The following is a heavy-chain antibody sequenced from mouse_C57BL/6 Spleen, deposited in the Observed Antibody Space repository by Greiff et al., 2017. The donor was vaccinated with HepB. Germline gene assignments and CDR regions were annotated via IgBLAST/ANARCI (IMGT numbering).Heavy chain of an antibody. CDR1: GFTFTDYY. Sequence: EVHLVESGGGLVQPGGSLSLSCAASGFTFTDYYMSWVRQPPGKALEWLGFIRNKANGYTTEYSASVKGRFTISRDNSQSILYLQMNALRAEDSATYYCARYIYEYYGSSYHFDYWGQGTTLTVSS. J-gene: IGHJ2*01. CDR3: ARYIYEYYGSSYHFDY. D-gene: IGHD1-1*01. V-gene: IGHV7-3*01. CDR2: IRNKANGYTT.